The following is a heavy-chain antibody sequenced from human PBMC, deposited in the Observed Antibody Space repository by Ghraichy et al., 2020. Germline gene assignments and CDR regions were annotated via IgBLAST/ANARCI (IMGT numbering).Heavy chain of an antibody. CDR2: IYYSGST. J-gene: IGHJ6*02. Sequence: SQTLSLTCTVSGGSISSYYWSWIRQPPGKGLEWIGYIYYSGSTNYNPSLKSRVTISVDTSKNQFSLKLSSVTAADTAVYYCGREPRNYGMDVWGQGTTVTVSS. CDR1: GGSISSYY. V-gene: IGHV4-59*01. CDR3: GREPRNYGMDV.